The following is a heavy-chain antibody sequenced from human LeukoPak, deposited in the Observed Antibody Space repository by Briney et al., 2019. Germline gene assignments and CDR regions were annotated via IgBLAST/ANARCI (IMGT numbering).Heavy chain of an antibody. V-gene: IGHV4-34*01. CDR1: GGSFSGYY. CDR3: ARGGIVVVPAARPFDY. D-gene: IGHD2-2*02. Sequence: PSETLSLTGAVYGGSFSGYYWSWIRQTPGKGLEWTGEINHSGSTNYNPSLKSRVTISVDTSKNQFSLKLSSVTAADTAVYYCARGGIVVVPAARPFDYWGQGTLVTVSS. J-gene: IGHJ4*02. CDR2: INHSGST.